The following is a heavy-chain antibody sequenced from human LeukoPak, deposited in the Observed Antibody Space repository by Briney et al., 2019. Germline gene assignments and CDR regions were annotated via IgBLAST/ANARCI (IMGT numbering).Heavy chain of an antibody. CDR3: AKVGGLTVTGDPVGYNWFDP. J-gene: IGHJ5*02. CDR2: ISGSGGST. D-gene: IGHD4-17*01. CDR1: GFTFSSYA. V-gene: IGHV3-23*01. Sequence: PGGSLRLSCAASGFTFSSYAMSWVRQAPGKGLEWVSAISGSGGSTCYADSVKGRFTISRDNSKNTLYLQMNSLRAEDTAVYYCAKVGGLTVTGDPVGYNWFDPWGQGTLVTVSS.